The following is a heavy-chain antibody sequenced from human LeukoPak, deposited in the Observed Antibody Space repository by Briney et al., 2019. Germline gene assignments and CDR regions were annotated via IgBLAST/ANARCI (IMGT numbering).Heavy chain of an antibody. Sequence: SVKVSCKASGGTFSSYAISWVRQAPGQGLEWMGRIIPILGIANYAQKFQGRVTITADKSTSTAYMELSSLRSEDTAVYYCARTMVRGVTYYYYGMDVWGQGNTVTVSS. CDR1: GGTFSSYA. J-gene: IGHJ6*02. CDR2: IIPILGIA. V-gene: IGHV1-69*04. D-gene: IGHD3-10*01. CDR3: ARTMVRGVTYYYYGMDV.